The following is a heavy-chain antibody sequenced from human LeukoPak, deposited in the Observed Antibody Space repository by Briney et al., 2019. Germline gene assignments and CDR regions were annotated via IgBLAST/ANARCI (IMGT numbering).Heavy chain of an antibody. CDR2: ISSSSTYI. CDR1: GFTFISYA. CDR3: SSTSWDSSGSYYVGY. J-gene: IGHJ4*02. D-gene: IGHD3-22*01. V-gene: IGHV3-21*01. Sequence: PGGSLRLSCAASGFTFISYAMSWVRQAPGKGLEWVSSISSSSTYIYYADSVKGRFTISRDNAKKSLYLQMNSLRAEDTAMYYCSSTSWDSSGSYYVGYWGQGTLVTVSS.